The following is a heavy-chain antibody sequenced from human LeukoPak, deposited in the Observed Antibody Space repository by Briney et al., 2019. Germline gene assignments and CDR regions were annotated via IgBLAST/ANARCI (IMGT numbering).Heavy chain of an antibody. Sequence: GGSLRLSCAASGFTVSSNYMSWVRQAPGKGLEWVPVIYSGGSTYYADSVKGRFTISRDNSKNTLYLQMNSLRAEDTAVYYCARVTSGHLFDYWGQGTLVTVSS. D-gene: IGHD3-10*01. CDR1: GFTVSSNY. V-gene: IGHV3-53*01. J-gene: IGHJ4*02. CDR2: IYSGGST. CDR3: ARVTSGHLFDY.